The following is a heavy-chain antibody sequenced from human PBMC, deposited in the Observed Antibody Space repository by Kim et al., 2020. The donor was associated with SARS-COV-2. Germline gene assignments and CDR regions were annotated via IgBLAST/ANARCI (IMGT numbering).Heavy chain of an antibody. CDR2: IYYSGST. CDR1: GGSISSYY. D-gene: IGHD6-19*01. Sequence: SETLSLTCTVSGGSISSYYWSWIRQPPGKGLEWIGYIYYSGSTNYNPSLKSRVTISVDTSKNQFSLKLSSVTAADTAVYYCARHKMSGWYPIGFYGMDVWGQGTTVTVSS. CDR3: ARHKMSGWYPIGFYGMDV. V-gene: IGHV4-59*08. J-gene: IGHJ6*02.